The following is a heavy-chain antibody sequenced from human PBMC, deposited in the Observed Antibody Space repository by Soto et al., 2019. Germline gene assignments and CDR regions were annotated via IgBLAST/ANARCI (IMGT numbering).Heavy chain of an antibody. Sequence: QVQLVQSGTEVKKPGSSVKVSCKASGGTFRNYPINWVRQAPVQGLEWMGSIFPLTDIPDYAQNFQARLTISADKSTSTAYMELSSLPSDDTAMYFCARGPLVVLNYFESWGQGTLVTVSS. CDR2: IFPLTDIP. V-gene: IGHV1-69*02. J-gene: IGHJ4*02. CDR1: GGTFRNYP. CDR3: ARGPLVVLNYFES.